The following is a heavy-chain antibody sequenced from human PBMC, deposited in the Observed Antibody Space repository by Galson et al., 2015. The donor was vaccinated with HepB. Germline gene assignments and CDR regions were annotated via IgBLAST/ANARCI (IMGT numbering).Heavy chain of an antibody. CDR2: INPNSGGT. J-gene: IGHJ3*02. V-gene: IGHV1-2*02. Sequence: SVKVSCKASGYTFTGYYMHWVRQAPGQGLEWMGWINPNSGGTNYAQKFQGRVTMTRDTSISTAYMELSRLRSDDTAVYYCALGHYYYGSGSYTDALDIWGQGTMVTVSS. CDR3: ALGHYYYGSGSYTDALDI. D-gene: IGHD3-10*01. CDR1: GYTFTGYY.